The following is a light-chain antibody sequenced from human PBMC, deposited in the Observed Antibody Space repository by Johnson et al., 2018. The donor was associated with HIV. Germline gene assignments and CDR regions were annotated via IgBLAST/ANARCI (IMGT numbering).Light chain of an antibody. CDR3: GTWDSSLTASYV. J-gene: IGLJ1*01. Sequence: HSVLTQPPSVSAAPGQKVTISCSGSSSNIGNNYVSWYQQLPGTAPKLLIYDNNKRPPGIPDRFSGSKSGTSATLGITGLQTGDEADYYCGTWDSSLTASYVFGTGTKVTVL. V-gene: IGLV1-51*01. CDR2: DNN. CDR1: SSNIGNNY.